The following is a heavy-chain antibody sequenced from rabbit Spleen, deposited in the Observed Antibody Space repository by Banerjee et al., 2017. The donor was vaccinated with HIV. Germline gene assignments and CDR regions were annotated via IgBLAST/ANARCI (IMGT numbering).Heavy chain of an antibody. CDR2: IYAGSSDST. Sequence: QSLEESGGGLVKPGASLTLTCKASGFSFNNDYDMCWVRQAPGKGLEWIASIYAGSSDSTYSATWARGRFTISKTSSTTVTLQMTSLTVADTATYFCARDLVGVIGWNFYLWGPGTLVTVS. CDR1: GFSFNNDYD. J-gene: IGHJ4*01. D-gene: IGHD1-1*01. V-gene: IGHV1S40*01. CDR3: ARDLVGVIGWNFYL.